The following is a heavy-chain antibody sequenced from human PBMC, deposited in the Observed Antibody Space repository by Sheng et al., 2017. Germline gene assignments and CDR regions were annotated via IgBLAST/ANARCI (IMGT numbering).Heavy chain of an antibody. CDR3: ARDSVTATRYYYYGMDV. CDR1: GFTVSSNY. V-gene: IGHV3-53*01. D-gene: IGHD2-21*02. CDR2: IFSGGGT. J-gene: IGHJ6*02. Sequence: EVQLVESGGGLIQPGGSLRLSCAASGFTVSSNYMTWVRQAPGKGLEWVSVIFSGGGTYYADSVKGRSTISRDNSKNTLYLQMNGLRAEDSAVYYCARDSVTATRYYYYGMDVWGQGTTVTVSS.